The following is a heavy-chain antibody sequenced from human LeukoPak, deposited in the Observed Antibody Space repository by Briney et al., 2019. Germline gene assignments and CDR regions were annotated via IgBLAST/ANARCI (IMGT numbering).Heavy chain of an antibody. D-gene: IGHD3-22*01. CDR1: GFTFSNHA. Sequence: PGGSLRLSCAASGFTFSNHAMGWVRQAPGKGPEWVSIISYNGVTTYYADSVKGRVSFSRDNSKNMMYLEMNSLRAEDTAVYFCARGLDSSSWARVFDFWGPGTLLIVSS. CDR2: ISYNGVTT. CDR3: ARGLDSSSWARVFDF. J-gene: IGHJ4*02. V-gene: IGHV3-23*01.